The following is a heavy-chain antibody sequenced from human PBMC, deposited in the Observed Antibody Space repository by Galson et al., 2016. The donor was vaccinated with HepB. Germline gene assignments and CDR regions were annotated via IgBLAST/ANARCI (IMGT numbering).Heavy chain of an antibody. J-gene: IGHJ6*03. V-gene: IGHV1-18*01. CDR1: GYTFTSYA. CDR3: ARAPLFLGYYMDV. CDR2: ISGYNGNT. Sequence: SVKVSCKASGYTFTSYAMSWVRQAPGQGLEWMGWISGYNGNTLIAQKVQERVTMTTDTSTSTVYMELRSLRSDDTAVYYCARAPLFLGYYMDVWGKGTTVTVSS. D-gene: IGHD3-3*01.